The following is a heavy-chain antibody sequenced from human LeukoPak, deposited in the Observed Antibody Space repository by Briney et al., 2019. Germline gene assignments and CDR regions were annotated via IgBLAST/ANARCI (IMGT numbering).Heavy chain of an antibody. D-gene: IGHD3-10*01. J-gene: IGHJ5*02. CDR1: GYSFTSYW. V-gene: IGHV5-51*01. CDR2: IYPGDSDT. Sequence: GESLRTSCKGSGYSFTSYWIGRVRQLPGKGVEWMGIIYPGDSDTIYRPSFQGQVTIPADKSISTAYLQWSSLKAADTAMYYCARLPAVGSYNWFDPWGQGTLVTVSS. CDR3: ARLPAVGSYNWFDP.